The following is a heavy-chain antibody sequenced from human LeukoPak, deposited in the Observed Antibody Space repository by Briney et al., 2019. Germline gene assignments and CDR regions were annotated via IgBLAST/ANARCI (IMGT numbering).Heavy chain of an antibody. CDR1: GGSISSYY. D-gene: IGHD1-26*01. CDR3: ARLQAAEGALDY. J-gene: IGHJ4*02. CDR2: IYYSGST. V-gene: IGHV4-59*01. Sequence: SETLSLTCTVSGGSISSYYWSWIRQPPGKGLEWIGYIYYSGSTNHNPSLKCRVTISVDTSKNQFSLKLSSVTAADTAVYYCARLQAAEGALDYWGQGTLVTVSS.